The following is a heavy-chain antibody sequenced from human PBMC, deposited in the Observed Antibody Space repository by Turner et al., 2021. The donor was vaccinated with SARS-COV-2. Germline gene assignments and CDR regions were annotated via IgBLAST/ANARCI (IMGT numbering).Heavy chain of an antibody. J-gene: IGHJ5*02. CDR3: ARDNIVVVPAAIRWFDP. V-gene: IGHV4-61*05. CDR1: GGSISSSSYY. D-gene: IGHD2-2*02. CDR2: IYYSGST. Sequence: QLQLQESGPGLVKPSETLSLTCTVSGGSISSSSYYWGWIRQPPGKGLEWIGYIYYSGSTNYNPSLKSRVTISVDTSKNQFSLKLSSVTAADTAVYYCARDNIVVVPAAIRWFDPWGQGTLVTVSS.